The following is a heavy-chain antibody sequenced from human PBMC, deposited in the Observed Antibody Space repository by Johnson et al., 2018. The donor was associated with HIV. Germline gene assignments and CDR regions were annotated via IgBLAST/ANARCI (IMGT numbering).Heavy chain of an antibody. J-gene: IGHJ3*02. CDR2: ISWNSGSI. CDR3: AKDIGVTTPWDAFDI. CDR1: GFTFSSYA. Sequence: VQLVESGGGLVKPGGSLRLSCAASGFTFSSYAMSWVRQAPGKGLEWVSAISWNSGSIGYADSVKGRFTISRDNAKNSLYLQMNSLRAEDTALYYCAKDIGVTTPWDAFDIWGQGTMVTVSS. D-gene: IGHD4-17*01. V-gene: IGHV3-9*01.